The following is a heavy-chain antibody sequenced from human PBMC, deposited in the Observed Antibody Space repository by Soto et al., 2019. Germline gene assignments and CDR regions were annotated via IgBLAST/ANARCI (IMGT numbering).Heavy chain of an antibody. V-gene: IGHV3-30*18. CDR3: AKGGRQWLVTSDFNY. D-gene: IGHD6-19*01. CDR2: VSHDGRNT. Sequence: VQLVESGGGVVQPGRSLRLSCAASGFTFSDYAMHWVRQAPGKGVEWVAVVSHDGRNTHYADSVKGRFTISRDSSKNTVPLEMTRLRAEDTAVYYCAKGGRQWLVTSDFNYWGQGALVTVSS. CDR1: GFTFSDYA. J-gene: IGHJ4*02.